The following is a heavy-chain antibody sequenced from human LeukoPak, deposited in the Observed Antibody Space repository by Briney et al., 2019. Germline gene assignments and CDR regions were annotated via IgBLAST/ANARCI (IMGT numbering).Heavy chain of an antibody. CDR1: GGSVSSGSYY. Sequence: SETLSLTCTVSGGSVSSGSYYWSWIRQPPGKGLEWIGYIYYSGSTNYNPSLKSRVTISVDTSKNQFSLKLSSVTAADTAVYYCARGDWVTRPGLDYWGQGTLVTVSS. V-gene: IGHV4-61*01. J-gene: IGHJ4*02. D-gene: IGHD4-23*01. CDR3: ARGDWVTRPGLDY. CDR2: IYYSGST.